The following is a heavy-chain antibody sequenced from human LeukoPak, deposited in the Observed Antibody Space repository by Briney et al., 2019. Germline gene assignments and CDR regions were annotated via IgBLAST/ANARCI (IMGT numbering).Heavy chain of an antibody. CDR1: GFTFSNAW. V-gene: IGHV3-15*01. CDR3: TTEASGGHYFFFDY. CDR2: IKSKTDGGTTDGTT. J-gene: IGHJ4*02. Sequence: GGSLRLSCAASGFTFSNAWMSWVRQAPGKGLEWVGRIKSKTDGGTTDGTTDYAAPVKGRFIISRDDSKNMLYLQMNSLKTEDTAVYYCTTEASGGHYFFFDYWGQGTLVTVSS. D-gene: IGHD3-22*01.